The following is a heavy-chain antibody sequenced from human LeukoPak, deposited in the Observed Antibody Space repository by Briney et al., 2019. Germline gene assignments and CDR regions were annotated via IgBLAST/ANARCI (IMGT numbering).Heavy chain of an antibody. J-gene: IGHJ4*02. Sequence: GGSLRLSCAASGFTFSDNYMSWIRQAPGKGLEWVSFISISGATIHYADSVRGRLTISRDNAKNSLYLQMNSPRAEDTAMYYCARTIIGIYGSFEYYFDLWGQGTLVTVSS. CDR3: ARTIIGIYGSFEYYFDL. V-gene: IGHV3-11*01. CDR2: ISISGATI. D-gene: IGHD3-16*01. CDR1: GFTFSDNY.